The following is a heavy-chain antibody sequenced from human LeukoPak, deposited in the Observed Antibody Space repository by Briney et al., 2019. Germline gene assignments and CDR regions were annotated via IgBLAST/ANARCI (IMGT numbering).Heavy chain of an antibody. J-gene: IGHJ4*02. CDR1: GGSFSGYY. V-gene: IGHV4-34*01. D-gene: IGHD3-16*02. CDR3: ARGFRFGGVIADY. CDR2: INHSGST. Sequence: PSETLSLTCAVSGGSFSGYYWSWIRQPPGKGLEWIGEINHSGSTNYNPSLKSRVTISVDTSKNQFSLKLSSVTAADTAVYYCARGFRFGGVIADYWGQGTLVTVSS.